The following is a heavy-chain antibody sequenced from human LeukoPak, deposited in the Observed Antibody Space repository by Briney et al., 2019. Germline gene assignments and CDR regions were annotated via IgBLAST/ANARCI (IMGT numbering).Heavy chain of an antibody. CDR3: ARGYGSGSYFLFDY. CDR1: GGSISSGSYY. J-gene: IGHJ4*02. Sequence: SETLSLTCTVSGGSISSGSYYWSWIRQPPGKGLEWIGYIYYSGSTNYNPSLRSRVTISVDRSKNQFSLKLSSVTAADTAVYYCARGYGSGSYFLFDYWGQGTLVTVSS. D-gene: IGHD3-10*01. CDR2: IYYSGST. V-gene: IGHV4-61*01.